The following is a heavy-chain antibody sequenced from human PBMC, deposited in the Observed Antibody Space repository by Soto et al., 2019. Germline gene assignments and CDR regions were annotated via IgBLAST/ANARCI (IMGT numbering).Heavy chain of an antibody. CDR1: GVSISSTSYN. J-gene: IGHJ4*02. V-gene: IGHV4-39*07. D-gene: IGHD3-22*01. CDR3: ARARFYDSSGYSFDY. Sequence: SETLSLTCNVSGVSISSTSYNWGWIRQPPGKGLEWIGTLDYSGTAHYNPSLKSRVTISVDTSKNQFSLKLSSVTAADTAVYYCARARFYDSSGYSFDYWGQGTLVTVSS. CDR2: LDYSGTA.